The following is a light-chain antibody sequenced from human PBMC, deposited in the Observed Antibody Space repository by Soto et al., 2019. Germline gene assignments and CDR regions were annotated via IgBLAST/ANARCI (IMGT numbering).Light chain of an antibody. Sequence: QSALTQPPSASGSPGQSVTISCAGTYSDISDYNYVSWYQQHPDKVPKLIIYEVTKRPSGVPDRFSGSKSGYTASLTVSHLRPADEAVYYCSSYSGTNSNVIFGGGTKLTVL. CDR2: EVT. V-gene: IGLV2-8*01. J-gene: IGLJ2*01. CDR3: SSYSGTNSNVI. CDR1: YSDISDYNY.